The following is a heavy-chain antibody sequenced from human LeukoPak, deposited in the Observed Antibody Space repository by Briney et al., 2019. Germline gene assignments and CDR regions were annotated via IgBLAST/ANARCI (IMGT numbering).Heavy chain of an antibody. D-gene: IGHD3-10*01. Sequence: SETLSLTCTVSGGSVSRSPYYWGWIRQPPGKGLEWIGSIHYSGSTYYNPSLKSRVTISVDMSKNQCSLRLSSVTAADTALYYCARLTGSAIWGQGTMVTVSS. CDR2: IHYSGST. V-gene: IGHV4-39*01. J-gene: IGHJ3*02. CDR3: ARLTGSAI. CDR1: GGSVSRSPYY.